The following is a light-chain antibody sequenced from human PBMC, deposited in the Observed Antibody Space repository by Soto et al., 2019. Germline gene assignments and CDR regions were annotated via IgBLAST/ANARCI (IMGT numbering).Light chain of an antibody. CDR1: QSVSSR. CDR3: QHYVGGSPIT. V-gene: IGKV3-20*01. J-gene: IGKJ5*01. Sequence: EIVMTQSPGTLSLSPGERATLSCRASQSVSSRLAWYQQKPGQAPRLLIYGASSRATGIPDRFSGSGSGTDFTLTISRLEPEDFALYYCQHYVGGSPITFGQGTRLEIK. CDR2: GAS.